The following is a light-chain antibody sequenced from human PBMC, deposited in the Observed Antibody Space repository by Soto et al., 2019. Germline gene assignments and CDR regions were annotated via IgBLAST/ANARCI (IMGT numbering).Light chain of an antibody. J-gene: IGLJ2*01. CDR3: QSYDSSLSGYVI. CDR1: SSNIGTPYA. Sequence: QSVLTQPPSVSGAPGQRVTISCTGSSSNIGTPYAVHWYQQLPGTAPKLLIYGNSNRPSGVPDRFSGSKSGTSASLAITGLQAEDEADYYCQSYDSSLSGYVIFGGGTKLTVL. CDR2: GNS. V-gene: IGLV1-40*01.